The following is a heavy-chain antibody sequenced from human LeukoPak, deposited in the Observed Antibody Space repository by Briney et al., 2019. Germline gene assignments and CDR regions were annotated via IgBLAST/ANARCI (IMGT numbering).Heavy chain of an antibody. CDR2: ISGSSSTI. Sequence: GSLRLSCAASGFTFSSYSMNWVRQAPGKGLEWVSYISGSSSTIYYADSVKGRFTISRDNAKNSLYLQMNGLRDEDTAVYYCARDAGSGYFDYWGQGTLVTVSS. J-gene: IGHJ4*02. CDR1: GFTFSSYS. D-gene: IGHD6-19*01. CDR3: ARDAGSGYFDY. V-gene: IGHV3-48*02.